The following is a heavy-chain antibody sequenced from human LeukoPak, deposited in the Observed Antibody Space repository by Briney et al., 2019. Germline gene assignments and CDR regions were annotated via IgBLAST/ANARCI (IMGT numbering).Heavy chain of an antibody. CDR1: GYTFTSYD. CDR3: ARGLSGSYYLIYSYYYYTDV. V-gene: IGHV1-8*01. J-gene: IGHJ6*03. D-gene: IGHD1-26*01. Sequence: GASVKVSCKASGYTFTSYDINWVRQATGQGLEWMGWMNPNSGNTGYAQKFQGRVTMARNTSIRTAYMELSSLRSEDTAVYYCARGLSGSYYLIYSYYYYTDVWGKGTTVTVSS. CDR2: MNPNSGNT.